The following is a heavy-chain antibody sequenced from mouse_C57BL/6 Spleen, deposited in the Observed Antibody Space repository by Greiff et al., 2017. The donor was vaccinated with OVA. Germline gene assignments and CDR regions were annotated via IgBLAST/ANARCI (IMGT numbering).Heavy chain of an antibody. J-gene: IGHJ4*01. CDR1: GYTFTDYE. CDR3: TRDYYGAMDY. Sequence: QVQLQQSGAELVRPGASVTLSCKASGYTFTDYEMHWVKQTPVHGLEWIGAIDPETGGTAYNQKFKGMAILTADKSSSTAYMELRSLTSEDSAVYYCTRDYYGAMDYWGQGTSVTVSS. CDR2: IDPETGGT. D-gene: IGHD1-1*01. V-gene: IGHV1-15*01.